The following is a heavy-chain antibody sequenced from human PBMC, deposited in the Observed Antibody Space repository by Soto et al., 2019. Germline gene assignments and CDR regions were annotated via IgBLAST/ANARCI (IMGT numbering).Heavy chain of an antibody. CDR2: ISSSSGSI. CDR1: GFTFSSYT. Sequence: PGGSLRLSCAASGFTFSSYTMNWVRQAPKKGLEWISYISSSSGSIYYADSVKGRFTISRDNAKNSLYLQMNSLRDEDTAVYYCARGTAVSGTASFDCWGQGTLVTVSS. D-gene: IGHD6-19*01. V-gene: IGHV3-48*02. CDR3: ARGTAVSGTASFDC. J-gene: IGHJ4*02.